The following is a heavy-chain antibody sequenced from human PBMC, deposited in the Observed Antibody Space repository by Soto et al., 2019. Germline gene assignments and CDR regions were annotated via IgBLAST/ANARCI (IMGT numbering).Heavy chain of an antibody. J-gene: IGHJ4*02. CDR1: GFTFSSYW. CDR3: ASEQLQVVIPDY. V-gene: IGHV3-7*01. Sequence: EVQLVESGGGLVQPGGSLRLSCAASGFTFSSYWMNWVRQAPGKGLEWVANIKQDGSEKYYVDSVKGRFTISRDNTKNALYLQMNSPRAEDTAVYYCASEQLQVVIPDYWGQGTQVTVSS. D-gene: IGHD6-13*01. CDR2: IKQDGSEK.